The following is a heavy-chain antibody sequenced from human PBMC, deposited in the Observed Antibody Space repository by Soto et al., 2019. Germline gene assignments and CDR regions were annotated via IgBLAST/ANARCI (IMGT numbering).Heavy chain of an antibody. CDR2: TSAYNGKT. CDR1: GGTFTSYA. V-gene: IGHV1-18*01. J-gene: IGHJ6*02. Sequence: GASVKVSCKASGGTFTSYAISWVRPALGQGLEWMGWTSAYNGKTNYAQKLQGRVTMPTDTSRSTAYMELRSLRSDDRAVYYCARGGNNYYNYGMDVWGQGPTVTASS. CDR3: ARGGNNYYNYGMDV.